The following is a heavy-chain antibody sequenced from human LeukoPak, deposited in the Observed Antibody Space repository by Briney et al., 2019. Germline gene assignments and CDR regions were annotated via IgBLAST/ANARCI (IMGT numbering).Heavy chain of an antibody. CDR1: GFTFSSYS. D-gene: IGHD7-27*01. CDR3: AAPGA. CDR2: ISSSSSAI. V-gene: IGHV3-48*02. J-gene: IGHJ5*02. Sequence: GGSLRLSCAASGFTFSSYSMTWVRQAPGKGLEWVSDISSSSSAIHYADSVKGRFTISKDNAKNSLYLQMNSLRDEDTAVYYCAAPGAWGQGTLVTVSS.